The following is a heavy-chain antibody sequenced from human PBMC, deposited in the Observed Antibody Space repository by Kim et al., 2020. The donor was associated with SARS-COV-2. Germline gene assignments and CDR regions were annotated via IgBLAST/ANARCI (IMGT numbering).Heavy chain of an antibody. Sequence: SSSSGTIYYADSVQGRFTISRTNAKNSLYLQMNSLRAEDTAMYYCAARLAYWGQGALVTVSS. CDR2: SSSSGTI. V-gene: IGHV3-48*01. CDR3: AARLAY. J-gene: IGHJ4*02.